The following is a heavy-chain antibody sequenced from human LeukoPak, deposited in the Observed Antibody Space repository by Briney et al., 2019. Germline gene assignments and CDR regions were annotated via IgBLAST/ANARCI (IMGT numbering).Heavy chain of an antibody. Sequence: SETLSLTCTVSGGSISSYYWSWIRQPPGKGLEWIGYIYYSGSTNYNPSLKSRVTISVDTSKNQFSLKLSSVTAADTAVYYCARYPDYYDSGLGAYNWFDPWGQGTLDTVSS. J-gene: IGHJ5*02. CDR1: GGSISSYY. D-gene: IGHD3-22*01. CDR3: ARYPDYYDSGLGAYNWFDP. V-gene: IGHV4-59*01. CDR2: IYYSGST.